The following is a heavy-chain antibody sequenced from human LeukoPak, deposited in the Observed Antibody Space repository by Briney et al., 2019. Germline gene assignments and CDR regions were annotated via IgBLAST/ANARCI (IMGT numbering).Heavy chain of an antibody. J-gene: IGHJ4*02. CDR1: GGSFSGYY. D-gene: IGHD4-17*01. V-gene: IGHV4-34*01. CDR3: ARCLWDGDSSLPFDY. CDR2: INHSGST. Sequence: SETLSLTCAVYGGSFSGYYWSWVRQPPGKGLEWIGEINHSGSTNYNPSPKSRVTISVDTSKNQFSLKLSSVTAADTAVYYCARCLWDGDSSLPFDYWGQRTLVTVSS.